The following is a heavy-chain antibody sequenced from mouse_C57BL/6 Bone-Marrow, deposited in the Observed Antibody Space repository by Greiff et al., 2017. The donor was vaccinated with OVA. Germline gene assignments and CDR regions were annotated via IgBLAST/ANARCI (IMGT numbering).Heavy chain of an antibody. J-gene: IGHJ4*01. CDR2: IDPEDGET. D-gene: IGHD2-3*01. V-gene: IGHV14-2*01. CDR1: GFNIKDYY. Sequence: EVQLQQSGAELVKPGASVKLSCTASGFNIKDYYMHWVKQRTEQGLEWIGRIDPEDGETKYAPKFQGKATITADTSSNTAYLQLSSLTSEDTAVYYCALYDGYYDAMDYWDQGTSVTVAS. CDR3: ALYDGYYDAMDY.